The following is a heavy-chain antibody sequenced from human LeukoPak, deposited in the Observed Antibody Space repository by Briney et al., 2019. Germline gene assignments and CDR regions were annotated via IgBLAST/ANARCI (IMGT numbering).Heavy chain of an antibody. CDR1: GGSISSYY. D-gene: IGHD3-9*01. CDR3: ARARGYDILTGYYPSYYFDY. Sequence: ETLSLTCTVSGGSISSYYWSWVRQAPGKGLEWVSVIYSGGSTYYADSVKGRFTISRDNSKNTLYLQMNSLRAEDTAVYYCARARGYDILTGYYPSYYFDYWGQGTLVTVSS. CDR2: IYSGGST. V-gene: IGHV3-66*01. J-gene: IGHJ4*02.